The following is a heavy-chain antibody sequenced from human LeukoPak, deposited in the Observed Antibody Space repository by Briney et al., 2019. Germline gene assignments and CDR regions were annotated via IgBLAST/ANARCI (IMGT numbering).Heavy chain of an antibody. Sequence: PGGSLRLSCAASGFTFSSYAMSWVRQAPRKGLEWVSAISGSGGSTYYADSVKGRFTISRGNSKNTLYLQMNSLRAEDTAVYYCARGYSYGHDYWGQGTLVTVSS. CDR2: ISGSGGST. D-gene: IGHD5-18*01. CDR3: ARGYSYGHDY. CDR1: GFTFSSYA. V-gene: IGHV3-23*01. J-gene: IGHJ4*02.